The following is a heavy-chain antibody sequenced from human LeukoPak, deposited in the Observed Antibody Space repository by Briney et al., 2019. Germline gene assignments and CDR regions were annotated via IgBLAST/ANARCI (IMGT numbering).Heavy chain of an antibody. CDR3: VREDNFDALDI. V-gene: IGHV3-48*03. D-gene: IGHD1-20*01. CDR2: VASGSTPI. Sequence: GGSLILSCAASGYTFSTSEMTWLRQAPGKGLEWIAYVASGSTPIYYADSVRGRFTISRDNARNSLFLQMTSLRAEDTALYYCVREDNFDALDIWGQGTMVTVSS. CDR1: GYTFSTSE. J-gene: IGHJ3*02.